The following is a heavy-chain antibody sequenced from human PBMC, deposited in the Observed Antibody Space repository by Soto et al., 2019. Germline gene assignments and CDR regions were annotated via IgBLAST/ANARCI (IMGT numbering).Heavy chain of an antibody. J-gene: IGHJ5*02. CDR1: GFTFSSYA. V-gene: IGHV3-23*01. CDR3: AKYGSGSYYKWFDP. D-gene: IGHD3-10*01. Sequence: EVQLLESGGGLVQPGGSLRLSCAVSGFTFSSYAMSWVRQAPGKGLEWVSAISGSGGSTYYADSVKGRFTISRDNSKNMLYLQMNSLRAEDTAVYYCAKYGSGSYYKWFDPWGQGTLVTVSS. CDR2: ISGSGGST.